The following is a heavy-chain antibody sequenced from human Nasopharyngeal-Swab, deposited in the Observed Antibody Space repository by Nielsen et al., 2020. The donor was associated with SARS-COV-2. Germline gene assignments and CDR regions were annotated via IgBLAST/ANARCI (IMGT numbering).Heavy chain of an antibody. V-gene: IGHV3-9*01. CDR2: ITGNRGI. CDR3: TKGRADYSNPSFDN. J-gene: IGHJ4*02. Sequence: GGSLRLSCVASGFTYDDYAMHWVRQAPGKGLEWVSGITGNRGIGYTDSVKGRLTISRDNARNYLYLQMNSLRTEDTALYYCTKGRADYSNPSFDNWGQGTLVTVSS. CDR1: GFTYDDYA. D-gene: IGHD4-11*01.